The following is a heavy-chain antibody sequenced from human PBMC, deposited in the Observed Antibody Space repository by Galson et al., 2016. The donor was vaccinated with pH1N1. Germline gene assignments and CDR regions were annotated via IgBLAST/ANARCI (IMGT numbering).Heavy chain of an antibody. CDR1: GYTLTDLS. D-gene: IGHD5-12*01. CDR2: FDPDNMER. J-gene: IGHJ5*02. Sequence: SVKVSCKVSGYTLTDLSFHWVRQAPGKGLEWMGGFDPDNMERPYAQTFQGRVTMTEDTSTNTAYMELSSLRSEDTAIYYCTIPRWGDSGWDRVGFDPWGQGTLVTVSS. V-gene: IGHV1-24*01. CDR3: TIPRWGDSGWDRVGFDP.